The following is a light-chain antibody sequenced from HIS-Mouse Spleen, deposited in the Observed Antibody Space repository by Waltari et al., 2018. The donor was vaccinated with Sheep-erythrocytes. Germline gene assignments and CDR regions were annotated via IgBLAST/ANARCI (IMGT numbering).Light chain of an antibody. J-gene: IGLJ2*01. Sequence: QSALTQPASVSGSPGQSITISCTGTSSAVGSYNRVSWYQQQPGKAPILMIYEGSKRPSGVSTRFSGSKSGNTASLTISGLQAEDEADYYCCSYAGSSTFHVVFGGGTKLTVL. CDR1: SSAVGSYNR. CDR3: CSYAGSSTFHVV. CDR2: EGS. V-gene: IGLV2-23*03.